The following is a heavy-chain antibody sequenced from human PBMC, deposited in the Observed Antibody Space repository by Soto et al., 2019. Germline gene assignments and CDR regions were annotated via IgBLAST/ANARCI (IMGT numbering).Heavy chain of an antibody. Sequence: GGSLRLSCAASGFTFSGSAMHWVRQASGKGLEWVGRIRSKANSYATAYAASVKGRFTISRDDSKNTAYLQMNSLKTEDTAVYYCTRLYSKNDPDDAFDIWGQGTMVTVSS. CDR2: IRSKANSYAT. V-gene: IGHV3-73*01. J-gene: IGHJ3*02. CDR3: TRLYSKNDPDDAFDI. CDR1: GFTFSGSA. D-gene: IGHD1-1*01.